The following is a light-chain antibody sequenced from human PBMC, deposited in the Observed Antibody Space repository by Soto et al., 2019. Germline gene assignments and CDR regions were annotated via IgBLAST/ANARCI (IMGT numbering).Light chain of an antibody. CDR3: SSYTSSSSYV. Sequence: LTQPASVSGSPGQSITISCTGTSSDVGGYKYVSWYQQHPGKAPKLLIYTVSNRPSGVSNRFSGSKSGNTASLTISGLQAEDEADYYCSSYTSSSSYVFGTGTKVTVL. CDR2: TVS. V-gene: IGLV2-14*01. J-gene: IGLJ1*01. CDR1: SSDVGGYKY.